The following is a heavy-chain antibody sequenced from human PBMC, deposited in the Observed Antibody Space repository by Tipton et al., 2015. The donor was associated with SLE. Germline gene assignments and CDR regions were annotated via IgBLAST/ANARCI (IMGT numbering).Heavy chain of an antibody. Sequence: SLRLSCAASGFTFSSYAMHWVRQAPGKGLEWVAVMSYDGSNKYYADSVKGRFTISRDNSKNTLYLHMNSLRAEDTAVYYCGKSVVEGYYFMDVWGKGTTVSVSS. CDR3: GKSVVEGYYFMDV. J-gene: IGHJ6*03. CDR1: GFTFSSYA. D-gene: IGHD2-2*01. V-gene: IGHV3-30-3*02. CDR2: MSYDGSNK.